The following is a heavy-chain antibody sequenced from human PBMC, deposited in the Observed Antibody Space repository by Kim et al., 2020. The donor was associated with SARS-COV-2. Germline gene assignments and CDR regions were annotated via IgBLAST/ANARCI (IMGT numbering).Heavy chain of an antibody. CDR1: GFTFSSYA. CDR2: ISCDGSSR. CDR3: YSADSSCFQGAFDI. V-gene: IGHV3-30*04. D-gene: IGHD3-22*01. Sequence: GGSLRLSCTASGFTFSSYAMHWVRQAPGKGLEWVAVISCDGSSRYYADSVKGRFTISRDNSKNTRYLQMHSLRAEDTAVYYCYSADSSCFQGAFDIWGQGTMVTVSS. J-gene: IGHJ3*02.